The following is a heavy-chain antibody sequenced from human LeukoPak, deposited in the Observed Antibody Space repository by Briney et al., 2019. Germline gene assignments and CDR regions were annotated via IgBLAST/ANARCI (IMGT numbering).Heavy chain of an antibody. Sequence: GGSLRLSCAASGFTFSSYGMHWVRQAPGKGLEWVAVISYDGSNKYYADSVKGRFTISRDNSKNTLYLQMNSLRAEDTAVYYCAKGSRQQLAPPSYYYYYMDVWGKGTTVTISS. D-gene: IGHD6-13*01. CDR1: GFTFSSYG. CDR2: ISYDGSNK. CDR3: AKGSRQQLAPPSYYYYYMDV. J-gene: IGHJ6*03. V-gene: IGHV3-30*18.